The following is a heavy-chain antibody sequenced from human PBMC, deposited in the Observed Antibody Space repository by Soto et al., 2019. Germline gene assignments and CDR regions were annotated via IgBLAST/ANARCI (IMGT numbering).Heavy chain of an antibody. CDR3: AADTTMIAGGGY. J-gene: IGHJ4*02. D-gene: IGHD3-22*01. CDR1: GFTFTSSA. CDR2: IVVGSGNT. Sequence: SVKVSCKASGFTFTSSAVQWVRQARGQRLEWIGWIVVGSGNTNYAQKFQERVTITRDMATSTAYMELSGLRSEDTAVYYCAADTTMIAGGGYWGQGALVTVSS. V-gene: IGHV1-58*01.